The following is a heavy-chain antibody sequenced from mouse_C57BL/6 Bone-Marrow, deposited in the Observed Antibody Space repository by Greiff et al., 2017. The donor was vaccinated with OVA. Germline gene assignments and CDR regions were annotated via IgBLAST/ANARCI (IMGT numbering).Heavy chain of an antibody. CDR3: AGWLLGAMDY. D-gene: IGHD2-3*01. Sequence: QVQLQQPGAELVRPGSSVKLSCKASGYTFTSYWMDWVKQRPGQGLEWIGNIYPSDSETHYNQKFKDKATLTVDKSSSTAYIQLSSLTSEDSAVYYCAGWLLGAMDYWGQGTSVTVSS. CDR2: IYPSDSET. CDR1: GYTFTSYW. V-gene: IGHV1-61*01. J-gene: IGHJ4*01.